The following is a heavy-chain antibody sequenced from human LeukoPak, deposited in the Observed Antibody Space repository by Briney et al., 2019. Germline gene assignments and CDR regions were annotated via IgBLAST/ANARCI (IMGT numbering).Heavy chain of an antibody. V-gene: IGHV3-11*01. J-gene: IGHJ6*02. CDR2: ISSSGSTI. Sequence: GGSLRLSCAASGFTFSDYYMSWIRQAPGKGLEWVSYISSSGSTIYYADSVKGRFTISRDNAKNSLYLQMNSLRAEDTAVYYCARGLTPPLLWFGEIVVDYGMDVWGQGTTVTVSS. D-gene: IGHD3-10*01. CDR3: ARGLTPPLLWFGEIVVDYGMDV. CDR1: GFTFSDYY.